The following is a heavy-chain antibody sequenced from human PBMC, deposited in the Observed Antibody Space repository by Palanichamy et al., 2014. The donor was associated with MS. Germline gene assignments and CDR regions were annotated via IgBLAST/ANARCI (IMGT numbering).Heavy chain of an antibody. CDR3: ARVQHTTTWGHNWFEP. D-gene: IGHD1-1*01. J-gene: IGHJ5*02. V-gene: IGHV3-48*03. CDR2: TSSRGTTI. CDR1: GFIFGDYE. Sequence: EVQLVESGGGLVQPGGSLRLSCEASGFIFGDYEMNWVRQAPGQGLEWISYTSSRGTTIYYADSVRGRFTISRDNDKNSLYLQMNSLRVEDTAVYYCARVQHTTTWGHNWFEPWGQGTFVTVSS.